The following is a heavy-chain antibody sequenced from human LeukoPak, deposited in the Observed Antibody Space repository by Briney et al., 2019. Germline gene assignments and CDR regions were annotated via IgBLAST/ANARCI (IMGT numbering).Heavy chain of an antibody. J-gene: IGHJ3*02. CDR1: GYIFNGYD. CDR3: AREPMRGRAGDNAVDI. V-gene: IGHV1-8*01. CDR2: MNPNSGNT. Sequence: ASVKVSCKASGYIFNGYDINWVRQATGQGLEWMGWMNPNSGNTGYAQKFQGRVTMTRDTSISTAYMELSSLISEDTAVYYCAREPMRGRAGDNAVDIWGQGTMVTVSS. D-gene: IGHD7-27*01.